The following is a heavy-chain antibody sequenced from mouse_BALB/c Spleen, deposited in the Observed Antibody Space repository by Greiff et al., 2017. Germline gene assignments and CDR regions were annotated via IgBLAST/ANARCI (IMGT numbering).Heavy chain of an antibody. CDR1: GYSFTGYF. CDR2: INPYNGDT. D-gene: IGHD2-4*01. V-gene: IGHV1-20*02. CDR3: ARYDYDVAWFAY. J-gene: IGHJ3*01. Sequence: EVQGVESGPELVKPGASVKISCKASGYSFTGYFMNWVMQSHGKSLEWIGRINPYNGDTFYNQKFKGKATLTVDKSSSTAHMELRSLASEDSAVYYCARYDYDVAWFAYWGQGTLVTVSA.